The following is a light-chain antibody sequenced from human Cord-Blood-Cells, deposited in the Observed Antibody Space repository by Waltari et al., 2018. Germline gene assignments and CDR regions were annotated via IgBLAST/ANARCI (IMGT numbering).Light chain of an antibody. CDR3: QQYYSTPFT. CDR2: WAS. J-gene: IGKJ3*01. CDR1: TSVLYSSNNKNY. Sequence: DIVMTQSPDSMAVSLGERATIHCKSSTSVLYSSNNKNYLAWYQQKPVQPPKLLIYWASTRESGVPDRCSGSGSGPDFTLTISSRQAEDVSVYYCQQYYSTPFTFGPGTKVEI. V-gene: IGKV4-1*01.